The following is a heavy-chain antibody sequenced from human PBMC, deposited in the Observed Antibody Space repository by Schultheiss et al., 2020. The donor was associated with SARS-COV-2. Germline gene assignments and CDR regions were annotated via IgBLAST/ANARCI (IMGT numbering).Heavy chain of an antibody. Sequence: SQTLSLTCPVSGDSVSSGDFYCSWIRQPPGKGLEWIGYTYYSGSTNYNPSLKSRVTISVDTSKNQFSLKLSSVTAADTAVYYCARHVDYYDTSGSAFEHWGQGTLVTVAS. D-gene: IGHD3-22*01. CDR3: ARHVDYYDTSGSAFEH. CDR1: GDSVSSGDFY. J-gene: IGHJ4*02. CDR2: TYYSGST. V-gene: IGHV4-30-4*01.